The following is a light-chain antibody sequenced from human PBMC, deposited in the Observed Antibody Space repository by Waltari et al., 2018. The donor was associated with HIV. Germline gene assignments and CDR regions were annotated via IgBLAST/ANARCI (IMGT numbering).Light chain of an antibody. V-gene: IGLV1-40*01. Sequence: TQPPSVSGAPGQRVTISCTGTSSTIGAGHDVHWYQQLPGTAPKLLILGNDNRPSGVPDRFSGSKSGSSASLAITGLQPEDEGDYYCQSFDNTLRGVFGGGTKLTVL. CDR1: SSTIGAGHD. CDR2: GND. CDR3: QSFDNTLRGV. J-gene: IGLJ3*02.